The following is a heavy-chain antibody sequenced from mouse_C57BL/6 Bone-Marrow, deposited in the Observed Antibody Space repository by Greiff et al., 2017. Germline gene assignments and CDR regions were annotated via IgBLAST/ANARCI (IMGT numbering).Heavy chain of an antibody. V-gene: IGHV1-7*01. J-gene: IGHJ2*01. CDR3: ARWANLLGSDY. CDR1: GYTFTSYW. D-gene: IGHD2-1*01. Sequence: VQGVESGAELAKPGASVKLSCKASGYTFTSYWMHWVKQRPGQGLEWIGYINPSSGYTKYNQKFKDKATLTADKSSSTAYMQLSSLTYEDSAVYYCARWANLLGSDYWGQGTTLTVSS. CDR2: INPSSGYT.